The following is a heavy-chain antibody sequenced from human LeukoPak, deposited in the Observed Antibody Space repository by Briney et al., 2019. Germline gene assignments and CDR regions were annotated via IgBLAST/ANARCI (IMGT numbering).Heavy chain of an antibody. CDR3: ARTTEDCSSTSCYQYWFDP. D-gene: IGHD2-2*01. J-gene: IGHJ5*02. V-gene: IGHV4-38-2*02. CDR2: IYHSGST. CDR1: GYSISSGYY. Sequence: SETLSLTCSVSGYSISSGYYWGWIRQPPGKGLEWIGNIYHSGSTNYNPSLKSRVTISVDTSKNQFSLKLNSVTAADTAVYYCARTTEDCSSTSCYQYWFDPWGQGTLVTVSS.